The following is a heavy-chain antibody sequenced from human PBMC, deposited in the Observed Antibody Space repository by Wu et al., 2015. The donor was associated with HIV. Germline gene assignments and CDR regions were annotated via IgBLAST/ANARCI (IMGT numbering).Heavy chain of an antibody. J-gene: IGHJ5*02. CDR2: IIPIFGTA. CDR3: ARVSMGIAVAENWFDP. D-gene: IGHD6-19*01. Sequence: QLVQSGLRWKKPGSSVKVSCKASGGTFSSYAISWVRQAPGQGLEWMGRIIPIFGTANYAQKFQGRVTITADESTSTAYMELSSLRSEDTAVYYCARVSMGIAVAENWFDPWGQGTLVTVSS. V-gene: IGHV1-69*13. CDR1: GGTFSSYA.